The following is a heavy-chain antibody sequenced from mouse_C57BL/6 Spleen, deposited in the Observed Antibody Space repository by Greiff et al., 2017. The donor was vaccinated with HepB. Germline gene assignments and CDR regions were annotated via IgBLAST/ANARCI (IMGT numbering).Heavy chain of an antibody. Sequence: QVQLQQPGAELVKPGASVKLSCKASGYTFTSYWMQWVKQRPGQGLEWIGEIDPSDSYTNYNQKFKGKATLTVDTSSSTAYMQLSSLTSEDSAVYYCARPDSYYGSSSFAYWGQGTLVTVSA. CDR3: ARPDSYYGSSSFAY. J-gene: IGHJ3*01. CDR1: GYTFTSYW. V-gene: IGHV1-50*01. CDR2: IDPSDSYT. D-gene: IGHD1-1*01.